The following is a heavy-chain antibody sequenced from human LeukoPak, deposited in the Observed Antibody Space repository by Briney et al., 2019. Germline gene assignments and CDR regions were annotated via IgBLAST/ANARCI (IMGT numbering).Heavy chain of an antibody. CDR2: IRQDESEK. J-gene: IGHJ4*02. CDR3: ARDPGIPAAGTVGYFDY. V-gene: IGHV3-7*01. CDR1: GFTFSSYW. D-gene: IGHD6-13*01. Sequence: GGSLRLSCTASGFTFSSYWMSWVRQAPGKGLEWVANIRQDESEKFYVDSVKGRFTISRDNAKNSLYLQMNSLRAEDTAVYYCARDPGIPAAGTVGYFDYWGQGTLVTVSS.